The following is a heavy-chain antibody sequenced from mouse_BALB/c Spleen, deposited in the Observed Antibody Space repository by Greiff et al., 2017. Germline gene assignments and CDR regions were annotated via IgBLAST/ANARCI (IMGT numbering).Heavy chain of an antibody. CDR2: ISYDGSN. J-gene: IGHJ4*01. CDR3: ARQGVRLDYAMDY. Sequence: EVQRVESGPGLVKPSQSLSLTCSVTGYSITSGYYWNWIRQFPGNQLEWMGYISYDGSNNYNPSLKNRISITRDTSKNQFFLKLNSVTTEDTATYYCARQGVRLDYAMDYWGQGTSVTVSS. V-gene: IGHV3-6*02. D-gene: IGHD2-14*01. CDR1: GYSITSGYY.